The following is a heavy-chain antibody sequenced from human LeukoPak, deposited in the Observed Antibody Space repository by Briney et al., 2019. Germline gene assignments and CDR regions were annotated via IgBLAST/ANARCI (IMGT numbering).Heavy chain of an antibody. CDR3: ARGVVAATFYYYMDV. CDR2: INPSSGGT. D-gene: IGHD2-15*01. V-gene: IGHV1-2*02. J-gene: IGHJ6*03. CDR1: GYTFTGYY. Sequence: ASVKVSCKPSGYTFTGYYMHWVRQAPGQGLEWMGWINPSSGGTNYPQKFQGRVTMTRDTSLSTAYMELSGLRSDDTAVYYCARGVVAATFYYYMDVWDKGTTVTVSS.